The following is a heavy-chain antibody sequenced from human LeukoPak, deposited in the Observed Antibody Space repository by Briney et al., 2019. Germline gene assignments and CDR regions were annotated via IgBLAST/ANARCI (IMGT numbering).Heavy chain of an antibody. Sequence: SETLSLTCTVPGGSISSSSYYWGWIRQPPGKGLDWIGSIFYSGSTYYNPSLKSRVTIPVDTSKNQFSLKLSSVTAADTAVYYCARHGSYYGSAPHYYFDYWGQGTLVTVSS. D-gene: IGHD3-10*01. CDR2: IFYSGST. V-gene: IGHV4-39*01. CDR1: GGSISSSSYY. J-gene: IGHJ4*02. CDR3: ARHGSYYGSAPHYYFDY.